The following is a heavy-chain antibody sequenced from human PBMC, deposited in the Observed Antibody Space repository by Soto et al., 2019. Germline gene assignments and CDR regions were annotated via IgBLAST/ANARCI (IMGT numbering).Heavy chain of an antibody. J-gene: IGHJ4*02. V-gene: IGHV4-4*02. CDR1: GASISSGSW. D-gene: IGHD1-1*01. CDR3: ARDEYNDSSD. CDR2: IFHDGST. Sequence: QVHLQESGPGLVKPSGTLSLACAVSGASISSGSWWSWVRQPPGMGLEWIGEIFHDGSTNYNPSLKSRITMSVDKSKNYFSLELTSVTAAATALYYCARDEYNDSSDWGQGTLVTVSS.